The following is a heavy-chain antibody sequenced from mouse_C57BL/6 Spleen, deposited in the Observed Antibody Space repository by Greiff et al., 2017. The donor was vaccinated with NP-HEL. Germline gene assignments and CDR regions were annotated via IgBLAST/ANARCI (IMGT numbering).Heavy chain of an antibody. V-gene: IGHV1-64*01. J-gene: IGHJ3*01. CDR1: GYTFTSYW. CDR3: AMGSTTSNQAWFAY. D-gene: IGHD2-14*01. Sequence: QVQLQQSGAELVKPGASVKLSCKASGYTFTSYWMHWVKQRPGQGLEWIGMIHPNSGSTNYNEKFKSKATLTVDKSSSTAYMQLSSLTSEDSAVYYCAMGSTTSNQAWFAYWGQGTLVTVSA. CDR2: IHPNSGST.